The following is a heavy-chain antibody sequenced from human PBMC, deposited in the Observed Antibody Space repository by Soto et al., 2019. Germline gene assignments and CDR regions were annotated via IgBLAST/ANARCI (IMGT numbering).Heavy chain of an antibody. CDR2: IKQDGSEK. V-gene: IGHV3-7*05. D-gene: IGHD3-3*01. Sequence: GGSLRLSCAASGFTFSSYWMSWVRQAPGKGLEWVANIKQDGSEKYYVDSVKGRFTISRDNAKNSLYLQMNSLRAEDTAVYYCARDLPYYDFWGGYSSSYYFDYWGQGTLVTVSS. CDR1: GFTFSSYW. CDR3: ARDLPYYDFWGGYSSSYYFDY. J-gene: IGHJ4*02.